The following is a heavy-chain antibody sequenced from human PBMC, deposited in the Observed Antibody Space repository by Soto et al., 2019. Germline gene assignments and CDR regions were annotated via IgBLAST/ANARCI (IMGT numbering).Heavy chain of an antibody. J-gene: IGHJ6*02. CDR1: GYTSTGYY. D-gene: IGHD3-3*01. CDR2: INPNSGGT. Sequence: ASVKVSCKASGYTSTGYYMHWVRQAPGQGLEWMGWINPNSGGTNYAQKFQGWVTMTRDTSISTAYMELSRLRSDDTAVYYCARGSAYYDFWSGYYTDYYYYGMDVWGQGTTVTVSS. CDR3: ARGSAYYDFWSGYYTDYYYYGMDV. V-gene: IGHV1-2*04.